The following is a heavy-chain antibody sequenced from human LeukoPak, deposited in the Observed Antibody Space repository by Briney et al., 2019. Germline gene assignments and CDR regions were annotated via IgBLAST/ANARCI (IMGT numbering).Heavy chain of an antibody. V-gene: IGHV3-30*18. D-gene: IGHD1-26*01. J-gene: IGHJ4*02. CDR3: AKGGSYSGY. CDR1: GFTFSSYG. CDR2: ISYDGSNK. Sequence: GRSLRLSCAASGFTFSSYGMHWVRQAPGKGLEWVAVISYDGSNKYYADSVKGRFTISRDNSKNTLYLQMNSLRAEDTAVYYCAKGGSYSGYWGQGTLVTVSS.